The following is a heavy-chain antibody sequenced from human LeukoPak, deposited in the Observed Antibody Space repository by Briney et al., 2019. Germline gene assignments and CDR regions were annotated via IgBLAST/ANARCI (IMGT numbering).Heavy chain of an antibody. CDR3: AKDRSYYDSSTDY. Sequence: PGGSLILSCAASGFTFSSYGMHWVRQAPGKGLEWVAFIRYDGSNKYYADFVKGRFTISRDNSKNTLYLQMNSLRAEDTAVYYCAKDRSYYDSSTDYWGQGTLVTVSS. V-gene: IGHV3-30*02. J-gene: IGHJ4*02. CDR1: GFTFSSYG. D-gene: IGHD3-22*01. CDR2: IRYDGSNK.